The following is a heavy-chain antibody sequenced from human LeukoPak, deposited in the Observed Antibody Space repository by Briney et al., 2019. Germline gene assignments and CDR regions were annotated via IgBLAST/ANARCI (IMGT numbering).Heavy chain of an antibody. CDR2: ISGSGGST. D-gene: IGHD6-19*01. V-gene: IGHV3-23*01. J-gene: IGHJ6*03. CDR1: GFTFSSYA. CDR3: AKAAVAGRDGYYYYYYMDV. Sequence: GGSLRLSCAASGFTFSSYAMSWVRQAPGKGLEWVSAISGSGGSTYYADSVKGRFTISRDNSKNTLYLQMNSLRAEDTAVYYCAKAAVAGRDGYYYYYYMDVWGEGTTVTVSS.